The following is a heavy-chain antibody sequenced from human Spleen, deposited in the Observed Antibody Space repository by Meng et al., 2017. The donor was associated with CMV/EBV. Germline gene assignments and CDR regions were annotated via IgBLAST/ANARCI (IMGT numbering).Heavy chain of an antibody. CDR3: VRGGGWFDP. J-gene: IGHJ5*02. Sequence: GESLKISCTPSGFSFNHHRMSWVRQAPGKGLEWVVNINQDGSEKNYVDSVKGRFTISRDNANNILYLQMNSLRVEDTAVYYCVRGGGWFDPWGQGTLVTVSS. CDR2: INQDGSEK. V-gene: IGHV3-7*01. CDR1: GFSFNHHR.